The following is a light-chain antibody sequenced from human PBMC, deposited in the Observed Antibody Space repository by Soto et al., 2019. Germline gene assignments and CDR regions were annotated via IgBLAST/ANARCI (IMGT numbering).Light chain of an antibody. Sequence: DIEMTQSPSSXSASVGDRVTITCRASHGISSWLAWYQQKPGKAPKIVMYAVSSLQSGVPSRFSGSGSGTEFTLTISSLQPEDFATYFCQQASNFPWTFGQGTKVDIK. CDR3: QQASNFPWT. CDR2: AVS. V-gene: IGKV1-12*01. J-gene: IGKJ1*01. CDR1: HGISSW.